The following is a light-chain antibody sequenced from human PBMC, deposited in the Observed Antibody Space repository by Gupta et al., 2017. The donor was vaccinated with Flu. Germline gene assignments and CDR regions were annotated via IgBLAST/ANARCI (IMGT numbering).Light chain of an antibody. J-gene: IGLJ3*02. V-gene: IGLV4-69*01. Sequence: VLAQSPSASSSLGASVKLTCTLTSGHKTFALEWHQQRPRRGPRFLMKVKSDGSHTKGDGIPDRFSGSSSGAERYLTISNLQSDDEADYYCQTWATGIPWVFGGGTKLTVL. CDR3: QTWATGIPWV. CDR1: SGHKTFA. CDR2: VKSDGSH.